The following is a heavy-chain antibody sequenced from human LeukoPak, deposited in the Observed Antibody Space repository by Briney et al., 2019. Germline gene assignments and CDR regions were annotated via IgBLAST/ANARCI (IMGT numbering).Heavy chain of an antibody. CDR3: YYDSSGYYYTRDAFDI. Sequence: SVKVSCKASGGTFSSYAISWVRQAPGQGFEWMGRIIPIFGTADYAQKFQGRVTITTDESTSTAYMELSSLRSEDTAVYYCYYDSSGYYYTRDAFDIWGQGTMVTVSS. D-gene: IGHD3-22*01. J-gene: IGHJ3*02. CDR2: IIPIFGTA. CDR1: GGTFSSYA. V-gene: IGHV1-69*05.